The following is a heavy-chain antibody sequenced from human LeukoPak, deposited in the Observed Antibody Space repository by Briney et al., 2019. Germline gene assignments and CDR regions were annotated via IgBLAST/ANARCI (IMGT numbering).Heavy chain of an antibody. V-gene: IGHV1-46*01. CDR1: GYTFTSYY. Sequence: GASVKVSCKASGYTFTSYYMHWVRQAPGQGLEWMGIINPSGGSTSYAQKFQGRVTMTRDMSTSAVYMELSSLRSDDTAVYYCARDIAAHTGWHAFDIWGQGTMVTVSS. J-gene: IGHJ3*02. CDR3: ARDIAAHTGWHAFDI. CDR2: INPSGGST. D-gene: IGHD6-13*01.